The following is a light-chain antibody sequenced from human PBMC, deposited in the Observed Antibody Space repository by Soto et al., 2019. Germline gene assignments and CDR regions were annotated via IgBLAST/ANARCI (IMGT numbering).Light chain of an antibody. Sequence: DIQMTQSPSTLSASVGDRVTITCRASQSIGSWLAWFQQKPGKAPKLLIYKASSLESGVPSRFSGSGSGTEFTLTISSLQPDDFATYYCQQYKSFSTFGNGTKVEIK. CDR1: QSIGSW. J-gene: IGKJ1*01. CDR2: KAS. V-gene: IGKV1-5*03. CDR3: QQYKSFST.